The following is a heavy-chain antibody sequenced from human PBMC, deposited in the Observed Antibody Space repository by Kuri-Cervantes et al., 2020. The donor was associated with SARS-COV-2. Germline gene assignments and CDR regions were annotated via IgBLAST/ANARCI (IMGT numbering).Heavy chain of an antibody. Sequence: GEPLKIPCAASGFPFSNAWMSWVRPAPGKGLGWVSAISGSGGSTYYAYSVKGRFTISRDNSKNTLYLQMNSLRAEDTAVYYCARARASSYYFDYWGQGTLVTVSS. J-gene: IGHJ4*02. CDR3: ARARASSYYFDY. D-gene: IGHD6-6*01. CDR2: ISGSGGST. V-gene: IGHV3-23*01. CDR1: GFPFSNAW.